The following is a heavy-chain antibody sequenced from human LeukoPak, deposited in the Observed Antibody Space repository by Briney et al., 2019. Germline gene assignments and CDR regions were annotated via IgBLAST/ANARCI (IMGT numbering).Heavy chain of an antibody. V-gene: IGHV3-23*01. Sequence: GGSLRLSCVGSGLTFSNHGMTWVRQAPRKGLEWVSGINGSGDATYYADSVKGRFTISRDNSKNTVYLQMNSLGAEDTAVYYCAKDWGYWGQGTLVTVSS. D-gene: IGHD3-16*01. J-gene: IGHJ4*02. CDR1: GLTFSNHG. CDR3: AKDWGY. CDR2: INGSGDAT.